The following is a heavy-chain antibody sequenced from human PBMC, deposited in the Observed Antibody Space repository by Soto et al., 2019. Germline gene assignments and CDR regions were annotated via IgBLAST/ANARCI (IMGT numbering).Heavy chain of an antibody. V-gene: IGHV4-34*01. CDR2: IDHRGST. J-gene: IGHJ6*02. CDR3: ARDKTEVTTFVYYYYGMDV. CDR1: GGSFRGYY. D-gene: IGHD4-17*01. Sequence: SETLSLTCAVYGGSFRGYYWSWIRQPSGKGLKWIGEIDHRGSTNYNPSLKSRVTISVDTSKNQFSLKLSSVTAADTAVYYCARDKTEVTTFVYYYYGMDVWGQGTTVTVSS.